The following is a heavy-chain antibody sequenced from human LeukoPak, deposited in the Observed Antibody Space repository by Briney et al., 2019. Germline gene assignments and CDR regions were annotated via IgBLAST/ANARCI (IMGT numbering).Heavy chain of an antibody. CDR2: SIPMSGTA. J-gene: IGHJ6*02. V-gene: IGHV1-69*13. D-gene: IGHD2-21*02. Sequence: GASVKLSCKASGGTCGNYAISWVRQPPGHGIEWMGGSIPMSGTANYAQKFQGRITISADEFTNTASLDLRSLRSADTAVYYCAMSFCGGDCSSGHYYGMDVWGQGTTVTVTS. CDR1: GGTCGNYA. CDR3: AMSFCGGDCSSGHYYGMDV.